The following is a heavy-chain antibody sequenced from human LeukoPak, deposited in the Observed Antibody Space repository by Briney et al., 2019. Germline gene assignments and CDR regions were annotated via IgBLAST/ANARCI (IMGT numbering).Heavy chain of an antibody. CDR1: GFTFSSYS. J-gene: IGHJ4*02. CDR2: ISSSSSYI. Sequence: GGSLRLSCAASGFTFSSYSVNWVRQAPGKGLEWVSYISSSSSYIYYADSEKGRFTISGDTAKNSLYLQMNTLTAEDTAVYYCARERPDDYYDSSGYRATPEYYFDYWGQGTLVTVSS. D-gene: IGHD3-22*01. V-gene: IGHV3-21*01. CDR3: ARERPDDYYDSSGYRATPEYYFDY.